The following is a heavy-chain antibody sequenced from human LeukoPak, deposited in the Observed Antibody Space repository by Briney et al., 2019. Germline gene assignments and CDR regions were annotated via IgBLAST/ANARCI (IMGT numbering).Heavy chain of an antibody. CDR3: ARHIGLSTPPNMIATY. V-gene: IGHV4-39*01. Sequence: SETLSLTCTVSGGSISSNIYYWGWIRQPPGKGLEWIGHIYSSGATYYNPSLESRVTMSIDTSKNQFSLNLRSVTAADTALYYCARHIGLSTPPNMIATYWGQGTLVTVSS. CDR2: IYSSGAT. CDR1: GGSISSNIYY. J-gene: IGHJ4*02. D-gene: IGHD3-22*01.